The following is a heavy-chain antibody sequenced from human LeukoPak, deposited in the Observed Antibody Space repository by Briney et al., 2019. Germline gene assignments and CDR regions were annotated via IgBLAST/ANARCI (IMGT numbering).Heavy chain of an antibody. CDR2: ISGSGGST. Sequence: GGSXRLSCAASGFTFSSYAVTWVRQAPGKVLEWVSVISGSGGSTYYADSVKGRFTISRDNSENTLYLQMNSLRADDTAVYYCAKSRLSSGPQRSLFGRWDYWGQGTLVTVSS. J-gene: IGHJ4*02. D-gene: IGHD6-19*01. CDR3: AKSRLSSGPQRSLFGRWDY. V-gene: IGHV3-23*01. CDR1: GFTFSSYA.